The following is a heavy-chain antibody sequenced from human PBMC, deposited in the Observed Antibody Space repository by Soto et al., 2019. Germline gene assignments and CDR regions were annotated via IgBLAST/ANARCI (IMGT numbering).Heavy chain of an antibody. Sequence: SVKVSCKASGGTFSSYAISWVRQAPGQGLEWMGGIIPIFGTANYAQKFQGRVTITADESTSTAYMELSSLRSEDTAVYYCARGGSIMDIVVVPAAMPDYYYGMDVWGQGTTVTVSS. J-gene: IGHJ6*02. CDR3: ARGGSIMDIVVVPAAMPDYYYGMDV. CDR2: IIPIFGTA. CDR1: GGTFSSYA. D-gene: IGHD2-2*03. V-gene: IGHV1-69*13.